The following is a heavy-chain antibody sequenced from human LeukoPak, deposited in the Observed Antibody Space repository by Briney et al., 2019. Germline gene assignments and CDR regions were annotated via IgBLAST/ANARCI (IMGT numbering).Heavy chain of an antibody. V-gene: IGHV1-46*01. CDR1: GYTFTSCY. Sequence: ASVKVSCKASGYTFTSCYMHWVRQAPGQGLEWMGIINPSGGSTSYAQKFQGRVTMTRDTSTSTVYMELSSLRSEDTAVYYCARDRTVSTEDNWFDPWGQGTVVTVSS. D-gene: IGHD1-1*01. J-gene: IGHJ5*02. CDR2: INPSGGST. CDR3: ARDRTVSTEDNWFDP.